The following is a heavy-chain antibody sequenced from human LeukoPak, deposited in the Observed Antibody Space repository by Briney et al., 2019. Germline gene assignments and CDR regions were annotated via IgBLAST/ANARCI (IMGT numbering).Heavy chain of an antibody. Sequence: GGSLRLSCIASGFTFSSYTMSWVRRAPGKGLEWVSSINGGGDSATYADSVKGRFTISRDNSRNTVFLQVNSLRAEDTAVYYCAKGYSSTSYCLDYWGQGTLVAVSS. CDR2: INGGGDSA. CDR1: GFTFSSYT. V-gene: IGHV3-23*01. J-gene: IGHJ4*02. CDR3: AKGYSSTSYCLDY. D-gene: IGHD2-2*01.